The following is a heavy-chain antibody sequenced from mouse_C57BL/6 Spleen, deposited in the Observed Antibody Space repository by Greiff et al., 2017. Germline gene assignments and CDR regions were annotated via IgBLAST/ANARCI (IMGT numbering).Heavy chain of an antibody. CDR2: IYPGDGDT. J-gene: IGHJ4*01. CDR1: GYAISSSW. V-gene: IGHV1-82*01. CDR3: ARRLLRIYYAMDY. Sequence: QVQLQQSGPELVKPGASVKISCKASGYAISSSWMNWVKQRPGKGLEWIGRIYPGDGDTNYNGKFKGKATLTADKSSSAAYMQLSSLTSEYSAVYFCARRLLRIYYAMDYWGQGTSVTVSS. D-gene: IGHD1-1*01.